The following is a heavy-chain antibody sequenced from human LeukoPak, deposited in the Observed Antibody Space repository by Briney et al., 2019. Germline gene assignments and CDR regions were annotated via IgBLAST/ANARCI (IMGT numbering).Heavy chain of an antibody. CDR1: GFTVSSNY. CDR2: IYSGGST. Sequence: GGSLRLSCAASGFTVSSNYMSWVRQAPGKGLEWVSVIYSGGSTYYADSVKGRFTISRDNSKNTLYLQMNSLRAEDTAVYYCARDHEEEWFLDYWGQGTLVTVSS. V-gene: IGHV3-66*01. J-gene: IGHJ4*02. D-gene: IGHD3-3*01. CDR3: ARDHEEEWFLDY.